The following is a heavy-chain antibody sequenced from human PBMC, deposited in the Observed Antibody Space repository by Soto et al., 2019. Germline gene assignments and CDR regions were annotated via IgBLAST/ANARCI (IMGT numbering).Heavy chain of an antibody. V-gene: IGHV3-74*01. Sequence: EVQLVESGGGLVQPGGSLRLSCAASGFTFSSYWMYWVRQVPVKGLVWVSRIKVDGAATSYADSVKGRFTISRANAKNTLYLQMNNLRAEDTAVYFCGRGGNSGSVDYWGQGTLVTVSS. CDR3: GRGGNSGSVDY. D-gene: IGHD5-12*01. J-gene: IGHJ4*02. CDR2: IKVDGAAT. CDR1: GFTFSSYW.